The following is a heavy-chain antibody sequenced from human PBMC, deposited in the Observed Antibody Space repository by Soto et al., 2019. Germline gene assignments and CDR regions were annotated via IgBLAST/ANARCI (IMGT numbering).Heavy chain of an antibody. V-gene: IGHV3-7*01. CDR1: GFTFRNYW. D-gene: IGHD5-18*01. CDR3: ARDGSGYSTD. J-gene: IGHJ4*02. Sequence: EVQLVESGGGLVQPGGSLRLSCVASGFTFRNYWMSWLRQAPGKGLEWVANTNQDGRERYSVDSGKGRFTISRDNAKNSMHLQMNSLRAEDAAVYYCARDGSGYSTDWGQGTLVTVSS. CDR2: TNQDGRER.